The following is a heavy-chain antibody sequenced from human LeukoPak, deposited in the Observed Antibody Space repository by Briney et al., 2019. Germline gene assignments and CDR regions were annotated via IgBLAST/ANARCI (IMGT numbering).Heavy chain of an antibody. J-gene: IGHJ6*04. CDR3: ARDRSGTGMDV. CDR2: IYYSGST. Sequence: SETLSLTCTVSGGSISSYYWSWIRQPPGKGLEWIGYIYYSGSTNYNPSLKSRVTISVDTSKNQFSLKLSSVTAADTAVYYCARDRSGTGMDVWGKGTTVTVSS. V-gene: IGHV4-59*01. CDR1: GGSISSYY.